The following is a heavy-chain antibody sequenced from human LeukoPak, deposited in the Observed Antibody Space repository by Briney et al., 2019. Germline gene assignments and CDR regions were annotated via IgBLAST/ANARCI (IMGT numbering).Heavy chain of an antibody. CDR3: AREVVFRIRSYNWFDP. V-gene: IGHV1-69*05. D-gene: IGHD2-8*02. Sequence: SVKVSCKASGGIFSSYAISWVRQAPGQGLEWMGGIIPIFGTANYAQKFQGRVTITTDESTSTAYMELSSLRSEDTAVYYCAREVVFRIRSYNWFDPWGQGTLVTVSS. J-gene: IGHJ5*02. CDR2: IIPIFGTA. CDR1: GGIFSSYA.